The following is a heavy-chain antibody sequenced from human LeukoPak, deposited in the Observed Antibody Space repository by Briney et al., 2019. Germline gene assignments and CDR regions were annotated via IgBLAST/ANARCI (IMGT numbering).Heavy chain of an antibody. V-gene: IGHV2-26*01. CDR1: GFSLSSARMG. CDR3: ARIVDFWGDYGMDV. CDR2: IFSNDEK. Sequence: ESGPTLLHPTAALTLTCTVSGFSLSSARMGVSWIRQPPAKALEWLAHIFSNDEKSYSTSLKSRLTISKDTSKSQVVLTMTNMDPVVTATYYCARIVDFWGDYGMDVWGQGTTVTVSS. J-gene: IGHJ6*02. D-gene: IGHD3-3*01.